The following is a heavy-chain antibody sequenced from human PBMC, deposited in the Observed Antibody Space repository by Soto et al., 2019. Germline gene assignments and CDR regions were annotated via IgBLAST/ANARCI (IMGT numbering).Heavy chain of an antibody. J-gene: IGHJ1*01. V-gene: IGHV3-7*05. CDR2: IKQDGSEK. CDR3: ARSTYYYDSSGYYTTEYFQH. CDR1: GFTFSSYW. D-gene: IGHD3-22*01. Sequence: GGSLRLSCAASGFTFSSYWMSWVRQAPGKGLEWVANIKQDGSEKYYVDSVKGRFTISRDNAKNSLYLQMNSLRAEDTAVYYCARSTYYYDSSGYYTTEYFQHWGQGTLVTVSS.